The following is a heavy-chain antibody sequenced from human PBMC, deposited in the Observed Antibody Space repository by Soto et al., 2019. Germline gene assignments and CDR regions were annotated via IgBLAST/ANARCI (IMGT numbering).Heavy chain of an antibody. Sequence: QGQLQESGPVLLRPSGTVSLTCAVSGLSISSDNWWSWVRQPPGKGLEWIGEIHHSGSTNYNPSLKSRVTMSVVPSKDLFSLTLNSVTAADTAFYYCARDQGSHPGDWGQGTLVSVSS. J-gene: IGHJ4*02. V-gene: IGHV4-4*02. CDR1: GLSISSDNW. CDR2: IHHSGST. D-gene: IGHD6-13*01. CDR3: ARDQGSHPGD.